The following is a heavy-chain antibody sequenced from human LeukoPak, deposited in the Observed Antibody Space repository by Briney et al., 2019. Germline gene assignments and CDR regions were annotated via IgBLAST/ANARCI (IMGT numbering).Heavy chain of an antibody. CDR3: AKDSRGGNPCGIDY. Sequence: GGSLRLSCAASGFTFSTYAMRWVRQAPGKGLEWVSTISGSDGRAYYADSVKGRFTISRDNSKNTLYLQMNSLRAEDTAVYYCAKDSRGGNPCGIDYWGQGTLVTVSS. D-gene: IGHD4-23*01. CDR1: GFTFSTYA. J-gene: IGHJ4*02. V-gene: IGHV3-23*01. CDR2: ISGSDGRA.